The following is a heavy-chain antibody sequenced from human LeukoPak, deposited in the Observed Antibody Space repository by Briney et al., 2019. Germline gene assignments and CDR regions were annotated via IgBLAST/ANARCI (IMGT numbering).Heavy chain of an antibody. V-gene: IGHV4-59*13. CDR2: IYDSGST. D-gene: IGHD4-23*01. Sequence: SVTLSLTCTVPGPSINTYYWSWIRQPPAKGLEWIGYIYDSGSTSYNPSLKSRVTISVDTSKNQFSLKLSSVTAADTAVYYCARSWELYYFDYWGQGTLVTVSS. J-gene: IGHJ4*02. CDR1: GPSINTYY. CDR3: ARSWELYYFDY.